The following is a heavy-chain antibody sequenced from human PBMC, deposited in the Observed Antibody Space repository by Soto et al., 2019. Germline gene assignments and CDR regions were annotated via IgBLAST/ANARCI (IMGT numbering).Heavy chain of an antibody. J-gene: IGHJ4*02. CDR1: GFTFSSYA. D-gene: IGHD3-10*01. V-gene: IGHV3-23*01. CDR3: ANAAMVRGIFSIFDF. CDR2: ISGSGGST. Sequence: GGSLRLSCAASGFTFSSYAMSWVRQAPGKGLEWVSAISGSGGSTYYADSVKGRFTISRDNSKNTLYLQMNSLRAEDTAVYYCANAAMVRGIFSIFDFWGQGXLVTVSS.